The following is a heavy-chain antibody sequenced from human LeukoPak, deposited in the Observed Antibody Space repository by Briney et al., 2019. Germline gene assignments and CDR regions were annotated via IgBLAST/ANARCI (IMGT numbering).Heavy chain of an antibody. CDR3: ARGRDDSGYSHFDY. CDR2: IYYRGST. J-gene: IGHJ4*02. V-gene: IGHV4-39*07. Sequence: SETLSLTCTVSGGSISSSNYYWAWIRQPPGKGLEWIATIYYRGSTYYNPSLKSRVTISVDTSKNQFSLKLSSVTAADTAVYYCARGRDDSGYSHFDYWGQGTLVTVSS. CDR1: GGSISSSNYY. D-gene: IGHD3-22*01.